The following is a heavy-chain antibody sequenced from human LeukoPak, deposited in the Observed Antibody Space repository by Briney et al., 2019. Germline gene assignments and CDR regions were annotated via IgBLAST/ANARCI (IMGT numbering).Heavy chain of an antibody. J-gene: IGHJ4*02. CDR1: GFTLSSYA. V-gene: IGHV3-23*01. Sequence: GGSLTLSCAVSGFTLSSYAMSWVRQAAGKGLAWVSGISGCGVNTYYTDSVKGRFTISRDNSKNTLYLQMNSLRAEDTAVYYCAKDHDLVVLITLDYWGQGTLVTVSS. CDR2: ISGCGVNT. D-gene: IGHD3-22*01. CDR3: AKDHDLVVLITLDY.